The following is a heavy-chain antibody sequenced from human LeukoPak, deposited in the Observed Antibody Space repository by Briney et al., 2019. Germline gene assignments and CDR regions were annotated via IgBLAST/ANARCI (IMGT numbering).Heavy chain of an antibody. V-gene: IGHV3-30-3*01. CDR2: ISYDGSNK. D-gene: IGHD3-22*01. J-gene: IGHJ4*02. Sequence: GRSLRLSCAASGFTFSSYAMHWVRQAPGKGLEWVAVISYDGSNKYYADSEKGRFTISRDNSKNTLYLQMNSLRAEDTAVYYCARDRGYYDSSGHDYWGQGTLVTVSS. CDR1: GFTFSSYA. CDR3: ARDRGYYDSSGHDY.